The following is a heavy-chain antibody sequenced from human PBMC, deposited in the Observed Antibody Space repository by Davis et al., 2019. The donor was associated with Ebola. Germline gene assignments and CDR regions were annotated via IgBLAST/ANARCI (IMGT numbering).Heavy chain of an antibody. Sequence: GESLKISCQGSGYNFFTHWIGWVRQTPGKGLEWVGMIFPDDSDASYSPSFQGQVTMSVDRSTKTAFWQWSSLRATDTAMYYCARLPQGALFDFWGQGTLVTVSS. J-gene: IGHJ4*02. CDR1: GYNFFTHW. CDR3: ARLPQGALFDF. V-gene: IGHV5-51*01. CDR2: IFPDDSDA. D-gene: IGHD3-16*01.